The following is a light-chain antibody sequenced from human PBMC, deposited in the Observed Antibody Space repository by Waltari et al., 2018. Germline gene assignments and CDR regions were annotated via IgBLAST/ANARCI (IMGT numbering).Light chain of an antibody. CDR1: SSDVGDYNY. J-gene: IGLJ2*01. V-gene: IGLV2-14*03. Sequence: QSALTQPASVSGSPGQSITISCTGISSDVGDYNYVSWYQQHPGRAPKLIIYDVSNRPSGVSNRFSGAKSGNTASLTISGLQAEDEADYYCSSYAGSSTLGVFGGGTKLTVL. CDR3: SSYAGSSTLGV. CDR2: DVS.